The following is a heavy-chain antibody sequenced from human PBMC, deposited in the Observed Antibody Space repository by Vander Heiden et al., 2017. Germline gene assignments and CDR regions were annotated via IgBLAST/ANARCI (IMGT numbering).Heavy chain of an antibody. J-gene: IGHJ4*02. Sequence: QVQLVESGGGVVQPGRSLRLSCAASGFTFSSSGMHWARQAPGKGLEWVAVIWYDGSNKYYADSVKGRFTISRDNSKNTLYLQMNSLRAEDTAVYYCARDRSDDSSALLWGQGTLVTVSS. V-gene: IGHV3-33*01. D-gene: IGHD3-22*01. CDR1: GFTFSSSG. CDR3: ARDRSDDSSALL. CDR2: IWYDGSNK.